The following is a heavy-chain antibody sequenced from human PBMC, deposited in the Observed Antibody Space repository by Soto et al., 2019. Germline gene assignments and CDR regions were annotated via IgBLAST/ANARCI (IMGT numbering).Heavy chain of an antibody. CDR3: AKDSQHFRSGYYPDYGMDV. Sequence: GGSLILSCASSGFTFSSYVMHLVRQAPGKGLEWVAVISYDGSNKYYADSVKGRFTISRDNSKNTLYLQMNSLRAEDTAVYYCAKDSQHFRSGYYPDYGMDVWGQGTTVTV. D-gene: IGHD3-3*02. J-gene: IGHJ6*02. CDR2: ISYDGSNK. CDR1: GFTFSSYV. V-gene: IGHV3-30*18.